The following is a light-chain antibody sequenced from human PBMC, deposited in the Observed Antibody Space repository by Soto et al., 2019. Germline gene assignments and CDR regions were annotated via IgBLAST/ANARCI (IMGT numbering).Light chain of an antibody. V-gene: IGKV3-20*01. CDR2: GAS. CDR1: QTDRSRF. J-gene: IGKJ1*01. CDR3: QQDGSSWT. Sequence: STQSPRTLSLYPGARPPLSCSASQTDRSRFLAWYQQKPGQAPRRLIYGASNRATGIPGRFSGSGSGTFITLIFSRLEQEDLVEYSWQQDGSSWTFGQGTKVDIK.